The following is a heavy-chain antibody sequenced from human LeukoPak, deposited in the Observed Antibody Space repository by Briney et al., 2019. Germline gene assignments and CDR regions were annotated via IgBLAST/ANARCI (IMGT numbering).Heavy chain of an antibody. CDR1: GYTFTSYG. Sequence: ASVKASCKASGYTFTSYGISWVRQAPGQGLEWMGWINPNSGGTNYAQKFQGRVTMTSDTSISTAYMELSRLRSDDTAVYYCARDYYDSSGYSFDYWGQGTLVTVSS. D-gene: IGHD3-22*01. V-gene: IGHV1-2*02. J-gene: IGHJ4*02. CDR2: INPNSGGT. CDR3: ARDYYDSSGYSFDY.